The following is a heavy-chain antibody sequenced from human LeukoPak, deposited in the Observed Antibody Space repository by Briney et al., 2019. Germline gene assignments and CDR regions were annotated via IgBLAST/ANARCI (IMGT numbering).Heavy chain of an antibody. Sequence: ASVKVSCKASGYTFTSYGISWVRQAPGQGLEWMGWISAYNGNTNYAQKLQGRVTMTTDTSTSTAYMELRSLRSDDTAVYYCATAIANGGYGQSEPFDYWGQGTLVTVSS. CDR1: GYTFTSYG. CDR3: ATAIANGGYGQSEPFDY. J-gene: IGHJ4*02. CDR2: ISAYNGNT. D-gene: IGHD5-12*01. V-gene: IGHV1-18*01.